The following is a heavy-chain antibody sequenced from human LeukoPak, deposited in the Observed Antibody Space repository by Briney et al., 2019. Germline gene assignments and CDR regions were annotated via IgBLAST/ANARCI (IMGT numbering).Heavy chain of an antibody. Sequence: SETLSLTCTVSGGSIGSYYWNWIRQPPGKGLEWIGYIYSSGNANYNPSLKSRVTISVDTSENQFSLKLSSVTAADTAVYYCARSPSTVNWFDPWGQGTLVTVSS. D-gene: IGHD2-2*01. CDR1: GGSIGSYY. CDR3: ARSPSTVNWFDP. V-gene: IGHV4-59*08. J-gene: IGHJ5*02. CDR2: IYSSGNA.